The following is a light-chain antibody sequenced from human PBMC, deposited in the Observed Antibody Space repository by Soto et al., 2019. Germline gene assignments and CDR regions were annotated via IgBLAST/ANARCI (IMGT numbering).Light chain of an antibody. J-gene: IGKJ2*01. CDR3: QQYDIWPPYT. Sequence: VLTQSPASLSACHGERVTRSCRASQNIRSSLAWYQQIPGQAPRLLIYDASTRATGIPPRFSGGGSGTEFIITISSLQAEDFAIYYCQQYDIWPPYTVGQ. CDR1: QNIRSS. CDR2: DAS. V-gene: IGKV3-15*01.